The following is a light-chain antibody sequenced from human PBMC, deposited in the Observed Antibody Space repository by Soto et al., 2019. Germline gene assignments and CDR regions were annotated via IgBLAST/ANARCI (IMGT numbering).Light chain of an antibody. V-gene: IGKV3-20*01. CDR2: GAS. CDR1: QSVRSGY. J-gene: IGKJ2*01. Sequence: EIVLTQSPGTLSLSPGVRATLSCRASQSVRSGYLAWYQQKPGQAPRLLIYGASSRATGIPDRFSGSGSGTYFTLTISRLETEDFAVYYWQHYGTSPPMYTFGQGTKLEIK. CDR3: QHYGTSPPMYT.